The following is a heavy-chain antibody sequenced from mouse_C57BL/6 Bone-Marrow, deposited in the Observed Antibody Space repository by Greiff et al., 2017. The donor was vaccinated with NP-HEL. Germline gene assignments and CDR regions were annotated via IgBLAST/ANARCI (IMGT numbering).Heavy chain of an antibody. D-gene: IGHD4-1*01. CDR3: ARRRNWDVAY. J-gene: IGHJ3*01. CDR2: ISSGGSYT. CDR1: GFTFSSYG. V-gene: IGHV5-6*01. Sequence: EVQGVESGGDLVKPGGSLKLSCAASGFTFSSYGMSWVRQTPDKRLEWVATISSGGSYTYYPDSVKGRFTISRDNAKNTLYLQMSSLKSEDTAMYYCARRRNWDVAYWGKGTLVTVSA.